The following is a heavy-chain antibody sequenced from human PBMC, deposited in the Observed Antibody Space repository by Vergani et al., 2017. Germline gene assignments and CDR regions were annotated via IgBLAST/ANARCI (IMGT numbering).Heavy chain of an antibody. CDR2: INAYNGNT. J-gene: IGHJ5*02. Sequence: QVQLVQSGAELKKPGASVKVSCKASGYTFTSYGISWVRQAPGQGLEWMGWINAYNGNTNYAQKLQGRVTMTTDTSTSTAYMELRSLRSDDTAVYYCARDPPINNMVRGVIEGGVDPWGQGTLVTVSS. D-gene: IGHD3-10*01. CDR1: GYTFTSYG. CDR3: ARDPPINNMVRGVIEGGVDP. V-gene: IGHV1-18*01.